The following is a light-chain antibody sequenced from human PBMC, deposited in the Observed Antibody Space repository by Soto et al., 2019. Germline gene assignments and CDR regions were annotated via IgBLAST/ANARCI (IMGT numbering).Light chain of an antibody. CDR3: QQANSFPLT. J-gene: IGKJ4*01. V-gene: IGKV1-5*03. CDR1: QNIYTW. CDR2: EAS. Sequence: DIQMTQSPTTLSASVGDRVTITCRASQNIYTWLAWDQQTPGKAPKLLIYEASSLETGVTSRFSGCGSGTDFTLTIGSLQSEDFASSYCQQANSFPLTFGGGTKVDIK.